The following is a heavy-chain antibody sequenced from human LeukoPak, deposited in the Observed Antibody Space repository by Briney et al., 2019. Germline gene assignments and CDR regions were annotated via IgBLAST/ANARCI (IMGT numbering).Heavy chain of an antibody. CDR2: IYDSGST. CDR1: EDSISSGGYS. CDR3: AREKLELTGLSWFDP. D-gene: IGHD1-7*01. Sequence: PSQTLSLTCTVSEDSISSGGYSWSWIRQPPGKGLEWIGYIYDSGSTYYNPSLKSRVTISLDMSKNQFSLKLSSVSAADTAVYYCAREKLELTGLSWFDPWGQGTLVTVSS. J-gene: IGHJ5*02. V-gene: IGHV4-30-4*07.